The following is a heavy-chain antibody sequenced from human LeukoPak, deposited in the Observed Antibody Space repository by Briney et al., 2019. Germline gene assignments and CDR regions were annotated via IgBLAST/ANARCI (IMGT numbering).Heavy chain of an antibody. D-gene: IGHD6-13*01. CDR2: ISVYNGNT. Sequence: GASVKVSCKASGYTFTSYGISWVRQAPGQGLEWMGWISVYNGNTNYAQKLQGRVTMTTDTSTSTAYMELRSLRSDDTAVYYCARDGAAAGSYYYYYYGMDVWGQGTTVTVSS. V-gene: IGHV1-18*01. CDR3: ARDGAAAGSYYYYYYGMDV. J-gene: IGHJ6*02. CDR1: GYTFTSYG.